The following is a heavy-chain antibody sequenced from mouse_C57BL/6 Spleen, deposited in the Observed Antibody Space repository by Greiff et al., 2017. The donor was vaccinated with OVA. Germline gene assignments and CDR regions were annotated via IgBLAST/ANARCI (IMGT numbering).Heavy chain of an antibody. Sequence: VKLVESGPGLVAPSPSLSITCTVSGFSLTSYAISWVRQPPGKGLEWLGVIWTGGGTNYNSPLKSRLSISKDNSKSQVFLKMNSLQTDDTARYYCARIYYYGSSPCFDYWGQGTTLTVSS. CDR3: ARIYYYGSSPCFDY. J-gene: IGHJ2*01. D-gene: IGHD1-1*01. CDR2: IWTGGGT. V-gene: IGHV2-9-1*01. CDR1: GFSLTSYA.